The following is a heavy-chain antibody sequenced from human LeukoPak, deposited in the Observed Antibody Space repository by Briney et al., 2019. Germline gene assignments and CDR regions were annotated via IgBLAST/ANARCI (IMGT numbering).Heavy chain of an antibody. Sequence: KPSETLSLTCTVSGYSISSGYFWGWVRQPPGKGLEWIGSIYHSGTTYYTPSLKSRVTISVDTSKNQFSLRLSSVTAADTAVYYCARDLDYWGQGTLVTVSS. V-gene: IGHV4-38-2*02. CDR1: GYSISSGYF. CDR2: IYHSGTT. J-gene: IGHJ4*02. CDR3: ARDLDY.